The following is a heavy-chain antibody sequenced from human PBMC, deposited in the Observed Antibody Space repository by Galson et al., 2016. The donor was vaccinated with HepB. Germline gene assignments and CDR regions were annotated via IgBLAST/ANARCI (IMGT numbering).Heavy chain of an antibody. CDR1: GFRFSDYG. CDR3: AKGVDAVVVEGASPRFSY. D-gene: IGHD2-15*01. V-gene: IGHV3-30*18. J-gene: IGHJ4*02. CDR2: ISYDGSGK. Sequence: SLRLSCAASGFRFSDYGLHWVRQAPGKGLEWVTFISYDGSGKSYADSVKGRFTISRDNSKSTLFLHMSSLRPEDTALYYCAKGVDAVVVEGASPRFSYWGQGTLVTGSS.